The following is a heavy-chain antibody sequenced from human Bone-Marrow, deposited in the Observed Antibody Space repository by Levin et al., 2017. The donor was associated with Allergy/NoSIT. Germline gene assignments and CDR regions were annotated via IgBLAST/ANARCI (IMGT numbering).Heavy chain of an antibody. CDR1: GFTFSSYS. J-gene: IGHJ6*03. V-gene: IGHV3-21*01. CDR3: ARGLFRAYQLPPSNYYYYMDV. Sequence: PGGSLRLSCAASGFTFSSYSMNWVRQAPGKGLEWVSSISSSSSYIYYADSVKGRFTISRDNAKNSLYLQMNSLRAEDTAVYYCARGLFRAYQLPPSNYYYYMDVWGKGTTVTVSS. D-gene: IGHD2-2*01. CDR2: ISSSSSYI.